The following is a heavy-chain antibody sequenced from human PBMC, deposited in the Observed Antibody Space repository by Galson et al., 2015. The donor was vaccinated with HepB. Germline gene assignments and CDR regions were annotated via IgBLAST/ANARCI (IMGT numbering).Heavy chain of an antibody. CDR1: GFTFTTYA. CDR2: IGGSGGST. D-gene: IGHD6-19*01. V-gene: IGHV3-23*01. J-gene: IGHJ5*02. Sequence: SLRLSCAASGFTFTTYAMSWVRQAPGKGLEWVSAIGGSGGSTYYADSVKGRFTISRDNSKNTLSLQINSLRAEDTAIYYCAKLGVAVAGTGVGWFDPWGQGTLVIVSS. CDR3: AKLGVAVAGTGVGWFDP.